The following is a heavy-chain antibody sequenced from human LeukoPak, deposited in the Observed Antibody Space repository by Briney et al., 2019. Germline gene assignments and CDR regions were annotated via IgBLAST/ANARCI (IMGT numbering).Heavy chain of an antibody. CDR3: ARVPTAILVLDY. V-gene: IGHV4-38-2*01. D-gene: IGHD2-2*01. J-gene: IGHJ4*02. Sequence: PSETLSLTCAVSGYSISSGYYWGWIRQPAGKGLEWIGRIYTSGSTNYNPSLKSRVTISGDTSKNQFSLKLSSVTAADTAVYYCARVPTAILVLDYWGQGTLVTVSS. CDR2: IYTSGST. CDR1: GYSISSGYY.